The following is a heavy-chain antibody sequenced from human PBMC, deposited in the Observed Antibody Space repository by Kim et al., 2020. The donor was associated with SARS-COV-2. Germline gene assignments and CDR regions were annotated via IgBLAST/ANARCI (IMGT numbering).Heavy chain of an antibody. CDR3: VRENYWAFYI. V-gene: IGHV3-48*04. J-gene: IGHJ3*02. CDR1: GFTLSLYS. D-gene: IGHD2-15*01. Sequence: GGSLRLSCATSGFTLSLYSMNWVRQSPGKGLEWVSHISGTGTIKKHADSVRGRFTISSNNAKNSLFLQMNGLRAEDTAVYYCVRENYWAFYIGGQGTMVTVSS. CDR2: ISGTGTIK.